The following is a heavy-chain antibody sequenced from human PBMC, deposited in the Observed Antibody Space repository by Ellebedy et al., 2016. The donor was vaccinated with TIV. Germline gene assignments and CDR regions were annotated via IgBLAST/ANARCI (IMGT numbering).Heavy chain of an antibody. D-gene: IGHD2-2*01. CDR3: AREYPYGMDV. J-gene: IGHJ6*02. CDR1: GGSISSYY. CDR2: IYYSGST. V-gene: IGHV4-59*01. Sequence: SETLSLTXTVSGGSISSYYWSWIRQPPGKGLEWIGYIYYSGSTYYNPSLKSRVTISVDTSKNQFSLKLSSVTAADTAVYYCAREYPYGMDVWGQGTTVTVSS.